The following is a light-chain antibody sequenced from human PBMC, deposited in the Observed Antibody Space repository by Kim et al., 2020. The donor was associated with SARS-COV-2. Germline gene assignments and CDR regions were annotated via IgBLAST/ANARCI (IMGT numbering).Light chain of an antibody. CDR1: RTDVGAYNY. Sequence: ITCNGTRTDVGAYNYVSWYQEHTGKAPELIINDVTKRHSGGPDRFSGTKSGNTASLTISGLQADDEATYSCCSFAGTSTHLVFGTGTKVTVL. CDR3: CSFAGTSTHLV. V-gene: IGLV2-11*03. J-gene: IGLJ1*01. CDR2: DVT.